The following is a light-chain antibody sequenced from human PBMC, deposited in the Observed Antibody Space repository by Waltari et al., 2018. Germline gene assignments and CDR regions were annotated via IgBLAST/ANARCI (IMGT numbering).Light chain of an antibody. CDR2: EVS. CDR1: NSDVGDYNY. CDR3: SSYTSNSISWV. V-gene: IGLV2-14*01. Sequence: QSALTQPASVSGSPGQSITISCTGTNSDVGDYNYVSWYQQHPGKAPKLMIYEVSDRPSGVSIRFSGSKSGSTASLTISGLQAVDEADYYCSSYTSNSISWVFGTGTKVTVL. J-gene: IGLJ1*01.